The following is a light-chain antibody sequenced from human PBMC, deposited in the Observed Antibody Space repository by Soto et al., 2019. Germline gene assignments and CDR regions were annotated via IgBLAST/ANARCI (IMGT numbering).Light chain of an antibody. V-gene: IGKV1-27*01. J-gene: IGKJ4*01. Sequence: DIQMTQSPSSLSASLGDRVTITCRASQGIGVYLAWFQQKPGKVPKLLIYAASTLQSGVPSRFSGSASGTDFTLTISSLQPEDFATYYCQKYNSAPLTFGGGTKVEIK. CDR2: AAS. CDR1: QGIGVY. CDR3: QKYNSAPLT.